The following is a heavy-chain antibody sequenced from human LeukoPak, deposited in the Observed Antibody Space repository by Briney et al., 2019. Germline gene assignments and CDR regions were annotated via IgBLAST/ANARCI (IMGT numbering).Heavy chain of an antibody. CDR1: GFTFSSYW. Sequence: GGSLRLSCAASGFTFSSYWMSWVRQAPGKGLEWVANIKQDGSEKYYVDSVKGRFTISRDNAKNSLYLQMNSLRAEDTAVYYCARIGEGGDPYFDYWGQGTLVTVSS. J-gene: IGHJ4*02. D-gene: IGHD2-21*01. CDR3: ARIGEGGDPYFDY. V-gene: IGHV3-7*01. CDR2: IKQDGSEK.